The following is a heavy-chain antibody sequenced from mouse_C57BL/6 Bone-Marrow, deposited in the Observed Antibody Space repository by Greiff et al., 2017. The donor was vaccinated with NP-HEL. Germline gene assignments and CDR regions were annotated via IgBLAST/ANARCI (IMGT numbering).Heavy chain of an antibody. Sequence: VQLKESGGGLVQPGGSMKLSCAASGFTFSDAWMDWVRQSPEKGLEWVAEIRNKANNHATYYAESVKGRFTISRDDSKSSVYLQMNSLRAEDTGIYYCTSLITTVVDYYAMDYWGQGTSVTVSA. CDR1: GFTFSDAW. V-gene: IGHV6-6*01. D-gene: IGHD1-1*01. CDR3: TSLITTVVDYYAMDY. CDR2: IRNKANNHAT. J-gene: IGHJ4*01.